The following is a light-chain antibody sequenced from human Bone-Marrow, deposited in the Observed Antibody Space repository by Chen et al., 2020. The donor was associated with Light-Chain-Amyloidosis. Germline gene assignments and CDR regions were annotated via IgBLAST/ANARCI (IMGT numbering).Light chain of an antibody. V-gene: IGKV3-15*01. CDR1: QRISSN. Sequence: EIVMTQSPATLSVSPGESATLSCRASQRISSNLAWYQQKPGQAHRLLIYGTSTRATDIPARFTDSGSGTEFALTISILQYEEFAVYYCQQNNHWTSAYTFGQGTKLEIK. J-gene: IGKJ2*01. CDR3: QQNNHWTSAYT. CDR2: GTS.